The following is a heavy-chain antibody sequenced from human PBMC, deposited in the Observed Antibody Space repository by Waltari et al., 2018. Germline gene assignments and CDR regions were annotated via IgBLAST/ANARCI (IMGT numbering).Heavy chain of an antibody. CDR1: GFTFRKYW. D-gene: IGHD3-16*01. CDR3: SSLYGGFDP. J-gene: IGHJ5*02. CDR2: IKEDGSEI. V-gene: IGHV3-7*01. Sequence: EVRLVESGGGLVQPGGSLRLSCAASGFTFRKYWMSWVRQAPGRGLEGVANIKEDGSEIYYVDSVEGRFTVSRDNAKNSLYLQMTSLRAEDTAIYYCSSLYGGFDPWGQGTLVTVSS.